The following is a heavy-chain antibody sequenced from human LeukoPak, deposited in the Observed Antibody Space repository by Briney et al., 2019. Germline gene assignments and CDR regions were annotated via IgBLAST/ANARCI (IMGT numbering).Heavy chain of an antibody. CDR2: INQDGSKT. J-gene: IGHJ6*04. D-gene: IGHD3-10*02. CDR3: AELGITMIGGV. CDR1: GFRFSSYW. V-gene: IGHV3-7*01. Sequence: QSGGSLRLSCGASGFRFSSYWMSWVRQAPGKGLEWVADINQDGSKTSYVDSVKGRFTISRDNAKNSLYLQMNSQRAEDTAVYYCAELGITMIGGVWGKGTTVTISS.